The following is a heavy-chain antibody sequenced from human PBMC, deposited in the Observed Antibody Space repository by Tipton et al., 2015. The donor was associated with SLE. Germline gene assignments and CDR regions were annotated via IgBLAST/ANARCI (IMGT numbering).Heavy chain of an antibody. D-gene: IGHD1-26*01. CDR3: VRGSNGGFAY. V-gene: IGHV3-74*01. CDR2: INVDGTTT. J-gene: IGHJ4*02. Sequence: GSLRLSCTVSGFSFSHYWMHWVRQAPGQGLVWVSYINVDGTTTAYADFVKGRFTISRDNPKNTLYLQVNSLTAEDTAVYYCVRGSNGGFAYWGQGTLVTVSS. CDR1: GFSFSHYW.